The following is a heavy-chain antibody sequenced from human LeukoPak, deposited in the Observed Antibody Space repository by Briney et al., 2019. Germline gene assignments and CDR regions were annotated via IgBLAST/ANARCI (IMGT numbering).Heavy chain of an antibody. V-gene: IGHV1-18*04. CDR2: ISAYNGNT. D-gene: IGHD3-9*01. CDR3: ARNVLRYFDCWDY. J-gene: IGHJ4*02. CDR1: GYTFTSCG. Sequence: ASVKLSCKASGYTFTSCGISWVRQAPGQGLEWMGWISAYNGNTNYAQKLPGRVTITTDTSTSTAYMELRSLRSDDTAVYYCARNVLRYFDCWDYWGQGTLVTVSS.